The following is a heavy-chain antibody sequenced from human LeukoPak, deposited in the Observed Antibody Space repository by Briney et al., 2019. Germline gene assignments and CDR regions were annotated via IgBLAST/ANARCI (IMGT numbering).Heavy chain of an antibody. V-gene: IGHV1-8*03. Sequence: ASVKVSCKASGYTFTSYDINWVRQATGQGLEWMGWMNPNSGNTGYAQKFQGRVTITRNTSISTAYMELSSLRSEDTAVYYCARWASLDGSGSYYTGAFDIWGQGTMVTVSS. CDR3: ARWASLDGSGSYYTGAFDI. D-gene: IGHD3-10*01. CDR2: MNPNSGNT. CDR1: GYTFTSYD. J-gene: IGHJ3*02.